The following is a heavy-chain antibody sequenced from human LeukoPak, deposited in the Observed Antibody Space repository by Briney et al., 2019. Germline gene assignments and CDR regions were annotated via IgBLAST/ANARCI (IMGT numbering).Heavy chain of an antibody. CDR2: EN. Sequence: SETLSLTCTVSGGSVSSGTYYWSWIRQPPGEGLEWIGWENYYNVSLKSRVTISVDRSKNQFSLKLISVTAADTAVYYCARGGAARPDYWGQGTLVTVSS. V-gene: IGHV4-30-2*01. J-gene: IGHJ4*02. CDR1: GGSVSSGTYY. D-gene: IGHD6-6*01. CDR3: ARGGAARPDY.